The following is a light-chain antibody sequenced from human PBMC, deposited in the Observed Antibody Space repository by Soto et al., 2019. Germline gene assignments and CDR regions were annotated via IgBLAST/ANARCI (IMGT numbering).Light chain of an antibody. CDR2: AAS. CDR3: QQLHTYPYT. V-gene: IGKV1-9*01. J-gene: IGKJ2*01. CDR1: QDISNF. Sequence: DIQLTQSPSFLSASVGDRVTITCRASQDISNFLAWYQQKPGKAPKLLIYAASTLQSGVPSRFSGSGSGTEFTVTISSLQPEDFATYHCQQLHTYPYTFGQGTKLEIK.